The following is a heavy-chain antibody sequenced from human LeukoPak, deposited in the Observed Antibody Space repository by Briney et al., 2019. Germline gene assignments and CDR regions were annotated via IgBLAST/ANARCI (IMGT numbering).Heavy chain of an antibody. J-gene: IGHJ4*02. V-gene: IGHV3-23*01. D-gene: IGHD5-18*01. Sequence: GGSLRLSCTASGFTFSSYAMSWVRQAPGKGLEWVSAISGSGGSTYYADSVKGRFTISRDNSKNTLYLQMNSLRAEDTAVYYCALTGRIQLWSPFDYWGQGTLVTVSS. CDR2: ISGSGGST. CDR3: ALTGRIQLWSPFDY. CDR1: GFTFSSYA.